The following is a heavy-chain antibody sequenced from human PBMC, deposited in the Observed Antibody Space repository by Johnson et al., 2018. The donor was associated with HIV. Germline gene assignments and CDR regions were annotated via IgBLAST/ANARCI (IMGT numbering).Heavy chain of an antibody. V-gene: IGHV3-30-3*01. CDR2: ISYDGSNK. J-gene: IGHJ3*02. CDR3: ARGVGSTTVAAFDI. D-gene: IGHD1-26*01. CDR1: GFTFSSYA. Sequence: QVQLVESGGGVVQPGRSLRLSCAASGFTFSSYAMHWVRQAPGKGLEWVAVISYDGSNKYYADSVKGRFTISRDNSKNMLYLQMNSLRAEDTAVYYCARGVGSTTVAAFDIWGQGTMVTVSS.